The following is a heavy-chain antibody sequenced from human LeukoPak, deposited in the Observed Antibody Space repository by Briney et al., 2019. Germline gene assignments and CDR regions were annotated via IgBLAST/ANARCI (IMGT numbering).Heavy chain of an antibody. D-gene: IGHD3-22*01. CDR1: GDSISSGGYY. J-gene: IGHJ4*02. V-gene: IGHV4-31*03. Sequence: SETLSLTCTVSGDSISSGGYYWSWIRQHPGKGLEWIGYIYYSGSTYYNPSLKSRVTISVDTSKNQFSLKLSSVTAADTAVYYCARSFYYDSSGYPRGLYNYWGQGTLVTVSS. CDR3: ARSFYYDSSGYPRGLYNY. CDR2: IYYSGST.